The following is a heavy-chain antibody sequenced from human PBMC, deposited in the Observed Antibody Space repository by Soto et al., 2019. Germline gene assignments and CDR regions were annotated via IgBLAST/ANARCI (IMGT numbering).Heavy chain of an antibody. D-gene: IGHD3-16*02. CDR3: ARGGLSLRQLSPIPGWDGMDV. V-gene: IGHV4-4*07. J-gene: IGHJ6*02. Sequence: SETLSLTCTVSSDSISGLYWTWIRQPAGKGLEWIGRIYSSGETNYNPSLTGRVIMSLDTSKNQFSLKLSSVTAADTAVYYCARGGLSLRQLSPIPGWDGMDVWGQGTTVTVSS. CDR2: IYSSGET. CDR1: SDSISGLY.